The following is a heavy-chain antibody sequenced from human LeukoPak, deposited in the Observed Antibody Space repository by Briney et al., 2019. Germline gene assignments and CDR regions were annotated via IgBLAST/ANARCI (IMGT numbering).Heavy chain of an antibody. J-gene: IGHJ4*02. CDR3: ARHDYDFWSGLFDY. CDR1: GGSISSSRYY. V-gene: IGHV4-39*01. Sequence: SETLSLTCTVSGGSISSSRYYRGWIRQPPGKGLEWIGSIYYRGNTFYDPSLKSRVTISVDTSENQFSLKLTSVSAADTAVYYCARHDYDFWSGLFDYWGQGALVTVSS. CDR2: IYYRGNT. D-gene: IGHD3-3*01.